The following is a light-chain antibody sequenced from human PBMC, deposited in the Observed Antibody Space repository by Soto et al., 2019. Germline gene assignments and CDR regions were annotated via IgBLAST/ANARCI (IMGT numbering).Light chain of an antibody. CDR3: CSYAGSYTLV. Sequence: QSALTQPRSVSGSPGQSVTISCTGTSSDVGDYNFVSWYQQHPGKAPKLMIYDVSKRPSGVPDRFSGSKSGNTASLTISGLQAEDEADYYCCSYAGSYTLVFGGGTQLTVL. CDR2: DVS. CDR1: SSDVGDYNF. J-gene: IGLJ2*01. V-gene: IGLV2-11*01.